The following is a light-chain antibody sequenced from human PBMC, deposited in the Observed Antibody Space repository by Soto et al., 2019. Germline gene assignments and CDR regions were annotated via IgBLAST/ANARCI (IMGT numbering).Light chain of an antibody. CDR3: CSYAGIYSYV. V-gene: IGLV2-11*01. J-gene: IGLJ1*01. CDR1: SSDVGRYDY. Sequence: QSALTQPRSVSGSPGQSVTIACTGTSSDVGRYDYVSWYQQHPGEAPKLVVYDVTKRPSGVPDRFSGSKSGNTASLTISGFQAEDEADYYCCSYAGIYSYVFGTGTKLTVL. CDR2: DVT.